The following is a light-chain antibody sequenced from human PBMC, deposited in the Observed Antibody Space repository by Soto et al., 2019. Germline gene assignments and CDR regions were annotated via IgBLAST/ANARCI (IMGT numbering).Light chain of an antibody. V-gene: IGLV2-8*01. Sequence: QSVLTQPPSASGSLGQSVTISCTGTSADVGGYNFVSWYQQHPGKAPKLMIFEVSQRPSGVPDRFSGSKSGNTASLTVSGLQAEDEADYYCASYAGSQNYVFGTGTKVIVL. CDR2: EVS. CDR1: SADVGGYNF. CDR3: ASYAGSQNYV. J-gene: IGLJ1*01.